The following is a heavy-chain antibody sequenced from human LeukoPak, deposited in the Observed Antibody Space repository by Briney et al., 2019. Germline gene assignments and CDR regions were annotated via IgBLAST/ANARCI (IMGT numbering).Heavy chain of an antibody. CDR2: INHSGST. Sequence: PSETLSLTCAVYGGSFSGYYWSWIRQPPGKGLEWIGEINHSGSTNYNPSLKSRVTISVDTSKNQFSLKLSSVTAADTAVYYCARRGYCSSTSCYPYYYYYMDVWGKGTTVTIS. CDR3: ARRGYCSSTSCYPYYYYYMDV. D-gene: IGHD2-2*01. V-gene: IGHV4-34*01. J-gene: IGHJ6*03. CDR1: GGSFSGYY.